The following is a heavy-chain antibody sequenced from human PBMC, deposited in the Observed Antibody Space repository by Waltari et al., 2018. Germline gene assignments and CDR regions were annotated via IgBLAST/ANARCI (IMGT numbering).Heavy chain of an antibody. CDR3: ATDHRYSSSWWNY. V-gene: IGHV1-24*01. CDR1: GYTLPELS. Sequence: QVQLVQSGAEVKKPGASVKVSCKVSGYTLPELSMHWVRRAPGKGLEGMGGFVTEDGETTYAQKFQGRVTMTEDTSTDTAYMELSRLRSEDTALYYCATDHRYSSSWWNYWGQGTLVTVSS. CDR2: FVTEDGET. J-gene: IGHJ4*02. D-gene: IGHD6-13*01.